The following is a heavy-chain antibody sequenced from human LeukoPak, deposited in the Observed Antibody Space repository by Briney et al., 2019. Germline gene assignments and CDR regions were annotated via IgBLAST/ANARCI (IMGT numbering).Heavy chain of an antibody. J-gene: IGHJ4*02. Sequence: GGSLRLSCAASGFTFSSYGMSWVRQAPAKGLEWVSAISGSGGSTYYADSVKGRFTISRDNSKNTLYLQMNSLRAEDTAVYYCARAISSGWWFDYWGQGTLVTVSS. CDR3: ARAISSGWWFDY. D-gene: IGHD6-19*01. CDR2: ISGSGGST. CDR1: GFTFSSYG. V-gene: IGHV3-23*01.